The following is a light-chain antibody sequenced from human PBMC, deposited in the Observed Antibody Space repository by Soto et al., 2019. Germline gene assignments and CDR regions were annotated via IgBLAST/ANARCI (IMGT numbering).Light chain of an antibody. V-gene: IGKV1-17*01. CDR1: HVIGNH. Sequence: DIQMTQSPSSLSASVGDRVTITCRSSHVIGNHLGWYQQTPGKVPKRLVYAASSLHTGVPSRFSGSGSGTEFTFTISSLQPEDFATYYCLQHDTHPWTFGQGTKVEIK. CDR3: LQHDTHPWT. CDR2: AAS. J-gene: IGKJ1*01.